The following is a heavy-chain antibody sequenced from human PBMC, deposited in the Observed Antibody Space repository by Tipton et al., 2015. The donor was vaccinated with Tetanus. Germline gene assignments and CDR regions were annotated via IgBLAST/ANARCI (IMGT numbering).Heavy chain of an antibody. J-gene: IGHJ5*01. CDR2: ISASGAST. Sequence: SGFTFDDSAMSWARQAPGKGLEWVSAISASGASTYYSDPVKGRFTVSRDNFENTVYLEMHSLRVDDTAIYYCAKDFSDRSNWYMLSVSWGQGTLVTVSS. CDR3: AKDFSDRSNWYMLSVS. V-gene: IGHV3-23*01. D-gene: IGHD6-13*01. CDR1: GFTFDDSA.